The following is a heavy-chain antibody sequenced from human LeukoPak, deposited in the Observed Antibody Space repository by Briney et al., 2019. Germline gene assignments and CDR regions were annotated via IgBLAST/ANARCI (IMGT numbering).Heavy chain of an antibody. D-gene: IGHD5-24*01. J-gene: IGHJ4*02. CDR1: GFTFSSYS. CDR2: ISSGSSYI. V-gene: IGHV3-21*04. CDR3: AKDDGWVQYAN. Sequence: PGGSLRLSCAASGFTFSSYSMNWVRQAPGKGLEWVSSISSGSSYIYYADSVKGRFTISRDNSKNTLYLQMNSLRAVDTAVYYCAKDDGWVQYANWGQGTLVTVSS.